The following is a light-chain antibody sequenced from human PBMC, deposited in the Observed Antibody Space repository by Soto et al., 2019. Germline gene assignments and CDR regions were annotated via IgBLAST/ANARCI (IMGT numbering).Light chain of an antibody. Sequence: QSVLTQPPSASGSPGQSVTISCTGTRNDIGAYEFVSWYQHHPGKAPKLIIYEVVQRPSGVPDRFPGSKSGNTASLTVSGLQAADEADYYCKSYAGSNTYVFGTGTRSPS. CDR3: KSYAGSNTYV. J-gene: IGLJ1*01. CDR2: EVV. CDR1: RNDIGAYEF. V-gene: IGLV2-8*01.